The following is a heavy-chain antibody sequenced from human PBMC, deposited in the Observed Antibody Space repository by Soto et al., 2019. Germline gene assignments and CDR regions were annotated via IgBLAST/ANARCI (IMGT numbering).Heavy chain of an antibody. CDR1: GYPFTSYW. CDR2: IYPGDSDT. D-gene: IGHD2-15*01. CDR3: ARHDSPSVIYYYYGMDV. J-gene: IGHJ6*02. Sequence: PGESLKISCKGSGYPFTSYWIGWVRQMPGKGLEWMGIIYPGDSDTRYSPSFQGQVTISADKSISTAYLQWSSLKASDTAIYYCARHDSPSVIYYYYGMDVWGQGTTVTVSS. V-gene: IGHV5-51*01.